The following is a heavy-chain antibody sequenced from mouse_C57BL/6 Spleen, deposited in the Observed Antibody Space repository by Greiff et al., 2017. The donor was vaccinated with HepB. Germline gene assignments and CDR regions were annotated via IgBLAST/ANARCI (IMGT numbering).Heavy chain of an antibody. J-gene: IGHJ3*01. D-gene: IGHD2-5*01. CDR1: GYAFSSSW. V-gene: IGHV1-82*01. Sequence: QVQLKESGPELVKPGASVKISCKASGYAFSSSWMNWVKQRPGKGLEWIGRIYPGDGDTNYNGKFKGKATLTADKSSSTAYMQLSSLTSEDSAVYFCARTSNAYWGQGTLVTVSA. CDR3: ARTSNAY. CDR2: IYPGDGDT.